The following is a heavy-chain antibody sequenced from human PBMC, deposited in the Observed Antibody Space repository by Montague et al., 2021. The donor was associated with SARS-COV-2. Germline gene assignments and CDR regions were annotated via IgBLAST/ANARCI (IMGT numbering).Heavy chain of an antibody. CDR2: IYYSGST. V-gene: IGHV4-59*01. CDR1: GGSISSYY. Sequence: SETLSLTCTVSGGSISSYYWSWIRQPPRKGLEWIGYIYYSGSTNYNPSLKSRVTISVDTSKNQFSLKLSSVAAADTAVYYCAGVEGGGVIDYWGQGTLVTVSS. D-gene: IGHD2-8*02. CDR3: AGVEGGGVIDY. J-gene: IGHJ4*02.